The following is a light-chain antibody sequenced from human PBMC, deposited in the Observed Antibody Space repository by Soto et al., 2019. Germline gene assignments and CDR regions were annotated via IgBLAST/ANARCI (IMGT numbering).Light chain of an antibody. CDR2: DAS. CDR3: QQYNNWPIT. V-gene: IGKV1-5*01. CDR1: EKINKW. Sequence: PSXMSASVGNRVTITCRASEKINKWLAWYQQKPGKAPKLLISDASSLESGVPSRFSGSGSGTEFTLTISSLQSEDFEVYYCQQYNNWPITFGQGTRLEIK. J-gene: IGKJ5*01.